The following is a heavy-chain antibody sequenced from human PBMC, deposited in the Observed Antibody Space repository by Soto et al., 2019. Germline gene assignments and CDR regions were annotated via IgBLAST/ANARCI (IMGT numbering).Heavy chain of an antibody. CDR3: AKETWPGYHYGMDV. V-gene: IGHV3-33*03. Sequence: QVQLVESGGGVVQPGGSLRLSCAASGFTFINYGIHWVRQAPGKGLDWVAVIWYDGINANYADSVKGRFTISRDNSKSTLHLQMNSLRADDTALYYCAKETWPGYHYGMDVWGQGTTVTVSS. D-gene: IGHD5-12*01. CDR1: GFTFINYG. J-gene: IGHJ6*02. CDR2: IWYDGINA.